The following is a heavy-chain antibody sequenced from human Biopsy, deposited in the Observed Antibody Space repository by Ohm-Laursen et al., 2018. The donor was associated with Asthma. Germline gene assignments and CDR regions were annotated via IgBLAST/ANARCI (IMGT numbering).Heavy chain of an antibody. D-gene: IGHD3-3*02. CDR3: ARTFHFWSPYHAEHYQL. CDR1: GFTFGDYW. Sequence: RLSCTASGFTFGDYWMSWVRQVPGKGLEWVANIKHDGSEKNHVDSLKGRFTISRDNAKNSLYLHMNSLRAEDTAVYYCARTFHFWSPYHAEHYQLWGQGTLVTVSS. J-gene: IGHJ1*01. CDR2: IKHDGSEK. V-gene: IGHV3-7*01.